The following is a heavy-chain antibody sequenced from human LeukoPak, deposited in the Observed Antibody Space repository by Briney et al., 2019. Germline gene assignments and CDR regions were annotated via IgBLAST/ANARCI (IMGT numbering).Heavy chain of an antibody. Sequence: ASVKVSCKASGYTFTGYYMHWMRQAPGQGLEWMGWINPNSGGTNYAQTFQGRVTLTRDTSITTAYMELSRLRSDDTAVYYCARGGRYCSSTSCYQSYFDYWGQGTLVTVSS. D-gene: IGHD2-2*01. V-gene: IGHV1-2*02. CDR2: INPNSGGT. CDR1: GYTFTGYY. J-gene: IGHJ4*02. CDR3: ARGGRYCSSTSCYQSYFDY.